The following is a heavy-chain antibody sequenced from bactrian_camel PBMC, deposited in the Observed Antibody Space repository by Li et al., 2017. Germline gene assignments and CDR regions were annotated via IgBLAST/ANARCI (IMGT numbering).Heavy chain of an antibody. D-gene: IGHD6*01. CDR2: IRRSGGET. CDR1: GCSRGSNC. CDR3: ALSGLCSLVHMRWFSY. V-gene: IGHV3S54*01. Sequence: HVQLVESGGGSVQAGGSLRLSCVVFGCSRGSNCVGWYRLPPGRPPAEREGIAGIRRSGGETWYAGSVKGRFTISRDSAKSTMSLEMDSLKAEDTAMYYCALSGLCSLVHMRWFSYWGPGTQVTVS. J-gene: IGHJ4*01.